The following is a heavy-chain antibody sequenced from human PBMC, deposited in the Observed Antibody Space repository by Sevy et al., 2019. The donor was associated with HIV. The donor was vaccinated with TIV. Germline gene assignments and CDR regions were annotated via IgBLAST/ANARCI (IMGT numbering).Heavy chain of an antibody. CDR3: ATSRDYYERSCSNFDF. J-gene: IGHJ4*02. V-gene: IGHV1-24*01. D-gene: IGHD3-22*01. CDR2: FDPEDGET. CDR1: GYTLTELS. Sequence: ASVKVSCKVSGYTLTELSMHWVRQAPGKGLEWMGSFDPEDGETIYAQKFQGRVTMTDDTSTDTAYMELSSLRSEDTAVYYCATSRDYYERSCSNFDFWGQGTLVTVSS.